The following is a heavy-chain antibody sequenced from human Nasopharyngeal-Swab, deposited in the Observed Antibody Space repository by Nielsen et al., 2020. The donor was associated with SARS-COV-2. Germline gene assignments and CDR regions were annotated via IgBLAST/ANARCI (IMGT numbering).Heavy chain of an antibody. D-gene: IGHD2-21*02. CDR2: IYPGDSDT. V-gene: IGHV5-51*01. Sequence: GESLKISCKGSGYNFTNYWIGWVRQMPGKGLEWMGIIYPGDSDTRYSPSFQGHVIISADKSISTVYLQWSSLKASDTAMYYCASARGRGYCGGDCYSGYDGFDIWGQGTMVTVSS. J-gene: IGHJ3*02. CDR3: ASARGRGYCGGDCYSGYDGFDI. CDR1: GYNFTNYW.